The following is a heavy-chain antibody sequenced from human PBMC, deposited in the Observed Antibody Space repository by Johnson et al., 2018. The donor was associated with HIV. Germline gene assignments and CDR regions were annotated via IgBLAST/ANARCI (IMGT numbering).Heavy chain of an antibody. Sequence: QVQLVESGGGVVQPGGSLRLSCAASGFTFSSYGMHWVRQAPGKGLEWVAFIRYAGSNKYYAHSVKGRFTISRDNSKNTLYLRMNSLRAEDTALYYCARKAPPKYSCGWGCALDSWGQGTMVTVSS. CDR1: GFTFSSYG. J-gene: IGHJ3*02. V-gene: IGHV3-30*02. D-gene: IGHD6-19*01. CDR3: ARKAPPKYSCGWGCALDS. CDR2: IRYAGSNK.